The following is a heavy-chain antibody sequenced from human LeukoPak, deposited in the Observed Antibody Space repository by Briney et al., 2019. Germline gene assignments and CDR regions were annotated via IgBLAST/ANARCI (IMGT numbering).Heavy chain of an antibody. CDR2: INPNSGGT. V-gene: IGHV1-2*02. Sequence: ASVKVSCKASGYTFTGYYMPWVRQAPGQGLEWMGWINPNSGGTNYAQKFQGRVTMTRDTSISTAYMELRSLRSDDTAVYYCARDRDCYDCGGMWGQGTLVIVSS. CDR1: GYTFTGYY. J-gene: IGHJ4*02. D-gene: IGHD2-21*01. CDR3: ARDRDCYDCGGM.